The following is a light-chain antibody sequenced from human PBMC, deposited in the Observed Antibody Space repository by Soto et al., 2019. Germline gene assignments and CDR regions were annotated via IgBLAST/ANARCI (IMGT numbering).Light chain of an antibody. V-gene: IGLV2-14*01. CDR3: SSYTISNTLPFV. CDR2: KVT. J-gene: IGLJ1*01. Sequence: QSVLTQPASVSGSPGQSITISCTGTRRDVGGYNYVSWYQQYPGKSPKLLIYKVTHRPSGVSNRFSGSKSGNTASLTISGLQAEDEADYYCSSYTISNTLPFVFGTGTKVTVL. CDR1: RRDVGGYNY.